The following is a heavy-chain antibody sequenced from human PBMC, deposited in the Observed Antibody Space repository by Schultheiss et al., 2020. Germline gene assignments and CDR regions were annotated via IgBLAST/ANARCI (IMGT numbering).Heavy chain of an antibody. CDR1: GGSISSSSYY. CDR2: IYYGGST. J-gene: IGHJ4*02. D-gene: IGHD5-12*01. CDR3: ASPLPYSGYAEWGY. Sequence: SETLSLTCTVSGGSISSSSYYWGWIRQPPGKGLEWIGSIYYGGSTYYSPSLKSRVTISVDTSKNQFSLKLSSVTAADTAVYYCASPLPYSGYAEWGYWGQGTLVTVSS. V-gene: IGHV4-39*01.